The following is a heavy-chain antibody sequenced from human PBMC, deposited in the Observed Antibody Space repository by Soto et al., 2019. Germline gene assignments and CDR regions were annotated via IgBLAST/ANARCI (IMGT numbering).Heavy chain of an antibody. CDR3: AKEKTLTDSGYDAFDV. CDR2: MSSGGGTI. CDR1: GFAFSSYE. Sequence: GSLRLSCAASGFAFSSYEMDWVRQAPGKGLEWIAYMSSGGGTIYYADSVKGRFTISRDNARDSLYLEMNSLRVEDTAIYYCAKEKTLTDSGYDAFDVWGQGTMVTV. V-gene: IGHV3-48*03. D-gene: IGHD5-12*01. J-gene: IGHJ3*01.